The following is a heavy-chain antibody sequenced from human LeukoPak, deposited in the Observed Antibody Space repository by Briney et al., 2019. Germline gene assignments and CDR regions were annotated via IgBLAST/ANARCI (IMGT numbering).Heavy chain of an antibody. D-gene: IGHD2-2*01. CDR3: AGYCSSTSCYRGEDY. CDR2: IYHSGST. CDR1: GYSISSGYY. V-gene: IGHV4-38-2*01. Sequence: PSETLSLTCAVSGYSISSGYYWGWIRQPPGKGLEWIGSIYHSGSTYYNPSLKSRVTISVDTSKNQISLKLSSVTAADTAVYYCAGYCSSTSCYRGEDYWGQGTLVTVSS. J-gene: IGHJ4*02.